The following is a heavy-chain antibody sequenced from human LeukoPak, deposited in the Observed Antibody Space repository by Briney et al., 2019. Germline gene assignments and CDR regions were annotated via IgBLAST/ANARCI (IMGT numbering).Heavy chain of an antibody. Sequence: PGGSLRLSCAASGFTFNSYGMSWVRQAPGKGLEWVSAISGSGGSTYYADSVKGRFTISRDNSKNTLYLQMNSLRAEDTAVYYCAKDASSTTYYFDYWGQGTLVTVSS. D-gene: IGHD6-13*01. CDR3: AKDASSTTYYFDY. CDR2: ISGSGGST. J-gene: IGHJ4*02. CDR1: GFTFNSYG. V-gene: IGHV3-23*01.